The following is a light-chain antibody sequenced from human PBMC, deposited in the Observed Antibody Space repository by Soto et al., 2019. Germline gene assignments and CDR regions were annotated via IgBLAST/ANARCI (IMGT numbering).Light chain of an antibody. Sequence: EIVLTQSPATLSLSPGERATLSCRASQSVSSYLAWYQQKPGQAPRLLIYDASNRATGIPARFSGSGSGTDFTLTISSLEPEDFATYFCQQGYSTPVTFGQGTR. CDR1: QSVSSY. V-gene: IGKV3-11*01. J-gene: IGKJ5*01. CDR2: DAS. CDR3: QQGYSTPVT.